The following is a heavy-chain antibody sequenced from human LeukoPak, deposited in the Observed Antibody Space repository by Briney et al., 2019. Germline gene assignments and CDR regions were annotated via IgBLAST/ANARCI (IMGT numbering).Heavy chain of an antibody. CDR1: GFTFSTYA. J-gene: IGHJ4*02. Sequence: GGSLRLSCAASGFTFSTYAMSWVRQAPGEGLEWVSAISGSGTRTYYADSVKGRFTVSRDNSKNTLYLQMNSLRAEDTAIYYCAREPTAAGYVDYWGQGTLATVSS. V-gene: IGHV3-23*01. D-gene: IGHD3-16*01. CDR3: AREPTAAGYVDY. CDR2: ISGSGTRT.